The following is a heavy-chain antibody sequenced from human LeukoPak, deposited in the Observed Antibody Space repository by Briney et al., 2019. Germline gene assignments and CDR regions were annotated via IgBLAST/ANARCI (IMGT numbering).Heavy chain of an antibody. V-gene: IGHV3-7*05. CDR2: IKQDGSEK. D-gene: IGHD1-7*01. Sequence: GGSLRLSCAASGFTFSSYWMNWVRQAPGKGLEWVANIKQDGSEKYYVDSVKGRFTISRDNAKNSLYLQMNSLRAEDTAVYYCATTKTTLYYFDYWGQGTLVTVSS. CDR3: ATTKTTLYYFDY. J-gene: IGHJ4*02. CDR1: GFTFSSYW.